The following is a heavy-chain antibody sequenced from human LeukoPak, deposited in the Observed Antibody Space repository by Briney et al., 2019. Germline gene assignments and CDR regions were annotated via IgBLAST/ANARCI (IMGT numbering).Heavy chain of an antibody. V-gene: IGHV3-53*01. Sequence: GGSLRLSCAASGFTVSSNYMSWVRQAPGKGLERVSVIYSGGNTYYADSVKGRFTISRDNSKNTLYLQMNSLRAEDTAVYYCARASSDLENYYYYGMDVWGQGTTVTVSS. CDR3: ARASSDLENYYYYGMDV. CDR2: IYSGGNT. J-gene: IGHJ6*02. CDR1: GFTVSSNY. D-gene: IGHD1-1*01.